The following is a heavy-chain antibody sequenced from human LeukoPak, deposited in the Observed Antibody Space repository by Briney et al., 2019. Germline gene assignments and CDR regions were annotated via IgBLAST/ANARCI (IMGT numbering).Heavy chain of an antibody. J-gene: IGHJ4*02. Sequence: PGGSLRLSCTASGFIFSFYMMNWVRQAPGKGLEWVSSISTSSSHIYYADSLKGRFTVSRDNAKNSLYLQMNNLRAEDTAVYYCARDDNWNDKPFDLWGPGTLVTVSS. D-gene: IGHD1-20*01. CDR3: ARDDNWNDKPFDL. V-gene: IGHV3-21*01. CDR1: GFIFSFYM. CDR2: ISTSSSHI.